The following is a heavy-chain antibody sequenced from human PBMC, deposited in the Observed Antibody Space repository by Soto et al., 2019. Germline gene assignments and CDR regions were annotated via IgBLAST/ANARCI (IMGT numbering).Heavy chain of an antibody. V-gene: IGHV3-53*01. CDR2: SYSGDTT. D-gene: IGHD3-22*01. CDR1: GFTVSRNY. J-gene: IGHJ4*02. CDR3: AKDQSNSNPLYYFDF. Sequence: GGSLRLSCAASGFTVSRNYVSWVRQAPGKGLAWVSLSYSGDTTDYADSVKGRFTISRDNSKNTLYLQMNSLGAEDTAIYYCAKDQSNSNPLYYFDFWGPGTLVTVSS.